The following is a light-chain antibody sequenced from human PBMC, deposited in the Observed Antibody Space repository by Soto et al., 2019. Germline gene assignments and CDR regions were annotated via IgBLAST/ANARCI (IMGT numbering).Light chain of an antibody. J-gene: IGKJ2*01. CDR3: MQALQTPPT. CDR2: LGS. Sequence: DIVMTQSPLSLPVTPGEPASISCRSSQSLLHNNGYNYLQWYLQKPGQSPQLLIHLGSHRASGVLDRFSGSGSGTDFTLKISRVEAGDVGVYYCMQALQTPPTFGQGTKLEIK. V-gene: IGKV2-28*01. CDR1: QSLLHNNGYNY.